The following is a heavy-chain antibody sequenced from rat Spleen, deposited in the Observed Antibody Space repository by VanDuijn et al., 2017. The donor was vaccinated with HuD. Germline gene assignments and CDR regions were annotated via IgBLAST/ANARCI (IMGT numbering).Heavy chain of an antibody. CDR2: INSAGNA. CDR3: ARQDNYVGFAY. Sequence: EVHLQESGPGLVKPSQSLSLTCSVTGYSITSSYRWNWIRRFPGNKLEWMGNINSAGNANYNPSPKSRISITRDTSKNQFFLQVNSLSTEDTATYYCARQDNYVGFAYWGQGTLVTVSS. CDR1: GYSITSSYR. V-gene: IGHV3-3*01. D-gene: IGHD1-10*01. J-gene: IGHJ3*01.